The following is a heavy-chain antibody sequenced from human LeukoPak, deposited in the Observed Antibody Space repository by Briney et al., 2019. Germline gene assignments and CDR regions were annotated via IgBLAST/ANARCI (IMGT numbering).Heavy chain of an antibody. J-gene: IGHJ6*02. V-gene: IGHV1-8*01. CDR2: MNPNSSNT. CDR3: ARPGDYYYGMDV. Sequence: ASVKVSCKSSGYTFTSYDINWVRQATGRGLEWMGWMNPNSSNTGYAQKFQGRVTMTRNTSISTAYMELSSLRSEDTAVYYCARPGDYYYGMDVWGQGTTVTVSS. CDR1: GYTFTSYD. D-gene: IGHD7-27*01.